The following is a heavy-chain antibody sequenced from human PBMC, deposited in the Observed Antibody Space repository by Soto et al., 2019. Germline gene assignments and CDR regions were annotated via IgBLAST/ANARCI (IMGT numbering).Heavy chain of an antibody. CDR2: ISGSGGNA. Sequence: EVQLLESGGGLVQPGGSLRLSCAASGFTFSSYAMSWVRQAPGKGLEWVSTISGSGGNAYYADSVKGRFSISRDNSKNPLRLQMNSLRADDTAVYYCAKDGASGSNPPYYYFGMDVWGQGTTVTVSS. V-gene: IGHV3-23*01. J-gene: IGHJ6*01. D-gene: IGHD1-26*01. CDR1: GFTFSSYA. CDR3: AKDGASGSNPPYYYFGMDV.